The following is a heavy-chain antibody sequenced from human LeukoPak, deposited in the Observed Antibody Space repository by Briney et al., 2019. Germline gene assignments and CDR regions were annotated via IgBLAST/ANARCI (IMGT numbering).Heavy chain of an antibody. J-gene: IGHJ6*02. CDR2: ISGSGGST. D-gene: IGHD2-21*01. CDR1: GLXFGRYA. Sequence: PGGSLRLSCGASGLXFGRYAITWVRQAPGKGLEWVSGISGSGGSTYYAESVRGRFTISRDNSKNSLYLLMNSLRAEDTALYYCAKGGVFPDYSMDLWGQGTTVTVSS. V-gene: IGHV3-23*01. CDR3: AKGGVFPDYSMDL.